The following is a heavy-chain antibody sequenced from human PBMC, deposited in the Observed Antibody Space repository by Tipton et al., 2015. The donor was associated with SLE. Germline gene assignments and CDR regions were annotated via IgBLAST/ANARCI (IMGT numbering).Heavy chain of an antibody. J-gene: IGHJ4*02. CDR3: AKYSSSSDY. CDR2: VSYSGST. Sequence: TLSLTCTVSGASISTYYWSWIRQPPGKGLEWIGYVSYSGSTNYNPSLKSRVTISVDTSKNQLSLKLSSVTAADTAVYYCAKYSSSSDYWGQGTLVTVSS. CDR1: GASISTYY. V-gene: IGHV4-59*01. D-gene: IGHD6-6*01.